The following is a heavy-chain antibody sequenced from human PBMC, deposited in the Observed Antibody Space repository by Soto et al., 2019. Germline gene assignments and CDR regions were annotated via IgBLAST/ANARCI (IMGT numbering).Heavy chain of an antibody. J-gene: IGHJ6*03. Sequence: GGSLRLSCAASGFTVSSNYMSWVRQAPGKGLEWVSVIYSGGSTYYADSVKGRFTISRHNSKDTLYLQMNSLRAEDTAVYYCARDRAGAVDRNYYYYYMDVWGEGTTVTVSS. V-gene: IGHV3-53*04. CDR1: GFTVSSNY. CDR3: ARDRAGAVDRNYYYYYMDV. D-gene: IGHD5-12*01. CDR2: IYSGGST.